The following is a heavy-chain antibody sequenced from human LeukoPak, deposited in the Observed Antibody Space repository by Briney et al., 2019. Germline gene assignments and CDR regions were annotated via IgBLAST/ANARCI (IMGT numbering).Heavy chain of an antibody. V-gene: IGHV3-21*01. CDR1: GFTFSSYS. Sequence: GGSLRLSCAASGFTFSSYSMNWVRQAPGKGLEWVSSISSSSNYIYYADSMKGRFTISRDNAKNSLYLQMNSLRAEDTAVYYCAKDKGWFGELLYFDYWGQGTLVTVSS. J-gene: IGHJ4*02. CDR2: ISSSSNYI. D-gene: IGHD3-10*01. CDR3: AKDKGWFGELLYFDY.